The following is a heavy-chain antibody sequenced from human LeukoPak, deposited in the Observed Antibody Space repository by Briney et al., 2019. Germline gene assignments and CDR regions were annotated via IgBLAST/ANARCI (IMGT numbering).Heavy chain of an antibody. CDR3: ARGFTIFGVVTSGLDAFDI. CDR1: GGSISSGGSY. CDR2: IDHSGST. Sequence: SQTLSLTCTVSGGSISSGGSYCAWIRQPPGKGLEWIGYIDHSGSTYYNPSLKSRLTISVDTSKNQFSLKVNSVTAADTAVYYCARGFTIFGVVTSGLDAFDIWGQGTMVTVSS. V-gene: IGHV4-30-2*01. J-gene: IGHJ3*02. D-gene: IGHD3-3*01.